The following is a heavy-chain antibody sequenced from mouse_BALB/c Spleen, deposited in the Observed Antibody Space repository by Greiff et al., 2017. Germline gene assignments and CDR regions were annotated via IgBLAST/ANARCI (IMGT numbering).Heavy chain of an antibody. CDR3: ARLEDYCGLGY. Sequence: QVQLQQSGAELVKPGASVKLSCKTSGYTFTSYWIQWVKQRPGQGLGWIGEIFPGTGTTYYNEKFKGKATLTIDTSSSTAYMQLSSLTSEDSAVYFCARLEDYCGLGYWGQGTTLTVSS. CDR1: GYTFTSYW. D-gene: IGHD1-1*01. V-gene: IGHV1S132*01. CDR2: IFPGTGTT. J-gene: IGHJ2*01.